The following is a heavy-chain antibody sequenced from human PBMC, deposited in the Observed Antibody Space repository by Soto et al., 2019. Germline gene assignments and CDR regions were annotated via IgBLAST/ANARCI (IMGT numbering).Heavy chain of an antibody. J-gene: IGHJ5*02. CDR1: GYIFTSFG. CDR2: ISGFNGNT. V-gene: IGHV1-18*04. CDR3: ARGPRYCSSSLCFAGVTWFDP. D-gene: IGHD2-2*01. Sequence: RASVKVSCKASGYIFTSFGISWVRQAPGQGLEWMGWISGFNGNTNYARKVQGRVTMTTDKSANTAYMELRSLTSDDTAVYYCARGPRYCSSSLCFAGVTWFDPWGQGTPVTVSS.